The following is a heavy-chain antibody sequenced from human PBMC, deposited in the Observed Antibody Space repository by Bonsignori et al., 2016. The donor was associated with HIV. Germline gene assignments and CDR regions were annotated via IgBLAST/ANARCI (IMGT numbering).Heavy chain of an antibody. D-gene: IGHD7-27*01. Sequence: GGSLRLSCAASGFSFNIYGMHWVRQAPGKGLEWVAFIRYDGTNKYYADSVKGRFTISRDNSKNTLYLEMNSLRAEDTAVYSCAKGPLGILDNWGQGTLVTVSS. J-gene: IGHJ4*02. CDR1: GFSFNIYG. V-gene: IGHV3-30*02. CDR2: IRYDGTNK. CDR3: AKGPLGILDN.